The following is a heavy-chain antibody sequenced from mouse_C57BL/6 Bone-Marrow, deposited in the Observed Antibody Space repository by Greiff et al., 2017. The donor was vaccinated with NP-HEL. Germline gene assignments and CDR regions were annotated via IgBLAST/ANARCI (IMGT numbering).Heavy chain of an antibody. CDR2: ISSGSSTI. V-gene: IGHV5-17*01. CDR1: GFTFSDYG. CDR3: ARTYYGSSYGYAMDY. D-gene: IGHD1-1*01. J-gene: IGHJ4*01. Sequence: DVHLVESGGGLVKPGGSLKLSCAASGFTFSDYGMHWVRQAPEKGLEWVAYISSGSSTIYYADTVKGRFTISRDNAKNTLFLQMTSLRSEDTAMYYCARTYYGSSYGYAMDYWGQGTSVTVSS.